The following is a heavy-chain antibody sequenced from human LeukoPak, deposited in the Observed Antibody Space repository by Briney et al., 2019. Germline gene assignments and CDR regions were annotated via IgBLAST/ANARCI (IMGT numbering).Heavy chain of an antibody. CDR1: GFTFSSYS. V-gene: IGHV3-21*01. CDR2: ISSSSSYI. J-gene: IGHJ4*02. Sequence: GGSLRLSCAASGFTFSSYSMNWVRQAPGKGLEWVSSISSSSSYIYYADSVKGRFTISRDNAKNSLYLQMNSLRAEDTAVYYCARGTYSSSPPFDYWGQGTLVTVSS. D-gene: IGHD6-6*01. CDR3: ARGTYSSSPPFDY.